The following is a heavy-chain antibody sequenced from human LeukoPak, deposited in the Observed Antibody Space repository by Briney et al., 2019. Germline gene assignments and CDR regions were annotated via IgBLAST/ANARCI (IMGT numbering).Heavy chain of an antibody. CDR2: ISWNSGSI. CDR1: GFTFDDYA. V-gene: IGHV3-9*01. Sequence: GRSLRLSCAAPGFTFDDYAMHWVRQAPGKGLEWVSGISWNSGSIGYADSVKGRFTISRDNAKNSLYLQMNSLRAEDTALYYCATAVDDSSGYYYLRFWGQGTLVTVSS. D-gene: IGHD3-22*01. J-gene: IGHJ4*02. CDR3: ATAVDDSSGYYYLRF.